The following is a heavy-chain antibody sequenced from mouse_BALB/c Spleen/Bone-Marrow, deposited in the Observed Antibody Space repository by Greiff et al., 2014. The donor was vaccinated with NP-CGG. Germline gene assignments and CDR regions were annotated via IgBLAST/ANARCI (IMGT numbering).Heavy chain of an antibody. J-gene: IGHJ2*01. CDR3: ARARDYYGNALDY. Sequence: VQLQQSGPSLVTPSQTLSLTCSVTGDSITSGYWNWLRKFPGNKLEYMGYISYSGSTYYNPSLKSRISITRDTSKNQYYLQLKSVTTEDTATYYCARARDYYGNALDYWGQGTTLTVSS. D-gene: IGHD2-1*01. V-gene: IGHV3-8*02. CDR1: GDSITSGY. CDR2: ISYSGST.